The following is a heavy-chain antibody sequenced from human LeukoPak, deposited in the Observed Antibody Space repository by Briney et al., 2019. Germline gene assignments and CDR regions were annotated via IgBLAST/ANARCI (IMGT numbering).Heavy chain of an antibody. Sequence: GGSLRLSCAASGFTFSSYAMYWVRQAPGKGLEWVSGIFGSGGSTHYADSVKGRFTISRDNSKNTVYLQMNSLRAEDTAVYYCAKTTTGYSSGRYPGWPVDYWGQGTLVTVTS. V-gene: IGHV3-23*01. J-gene: IGHJ4*02. CDR1: GFTFSSYA. CDR3: AKTTTGYSSGRYPGWPVDY. CDR2: IFGSGGST. D-gene: IGHD6-19*01.